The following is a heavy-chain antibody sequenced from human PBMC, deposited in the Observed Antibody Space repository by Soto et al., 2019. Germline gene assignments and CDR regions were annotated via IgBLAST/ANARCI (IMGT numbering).Heavy chain of an antibody. J-gene: IGHJ6*02. Sequence: ASVKVSCKASGGTFSSYAISWVRQAPGQGLELMGGIIPIFGTANYAQKFQGRVTITADESTSTAYMELSSLRSEDTAVYYCARIYSKIVVVPAAINYYYYGMDVWGQGTTVTVSS. V-gene: IGHV1-69*13. D-gene: IGHD2-2*02. CDR2: IIPIFGTA. CDR3: ARIYSKIVVVPAAINYYYYGMDV. CDR1: GGTFSSYA.